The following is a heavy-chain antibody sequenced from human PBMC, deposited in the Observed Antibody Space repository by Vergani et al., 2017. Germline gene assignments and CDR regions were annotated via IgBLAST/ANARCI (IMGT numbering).Heavy chain of an antibody. Sequence: EVQLVQSGPEVKKPGESLKISCKASGYRFTMHWIGWVRQMPGKGLELMGIIYPGDSDTRYSPSFQGQVTISADKSISTAYLQWSSLKVPDTAMYYCAKGGATTSPPYFDYWGQGTRVTVSA. CDR1: GYRFTMHW. CDR2: IYPGDSDT. V-gene: IGHV5-51*01. D-gene: IGHD1-26*01. J-gene: IGHJ4*02. CDR3: AKGGATTSPPYFDY.